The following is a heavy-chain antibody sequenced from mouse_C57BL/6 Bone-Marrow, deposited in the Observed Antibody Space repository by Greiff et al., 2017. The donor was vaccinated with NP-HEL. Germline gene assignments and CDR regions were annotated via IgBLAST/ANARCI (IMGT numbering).Heavy chain of an antibody. CDR3: ARALYYGNFDY. CDR2: ISDGGSYT. CDR1: GFTFSSYA. D-gene: IGHD2-1*01. Sequence: DVQLVESGAGLVKPGGSLKLSCAASGFTFSSYAMSWVRQTPEQRLEWVATISDGGSYTYYPDNVKGRSTISRDNSKNNLYLQMSHLKSEDTAVYYCARALYYGNFDYWGQGTTLTVSS. V-gene: IGHV5-4*01. J-gene: IGHJ2*01.